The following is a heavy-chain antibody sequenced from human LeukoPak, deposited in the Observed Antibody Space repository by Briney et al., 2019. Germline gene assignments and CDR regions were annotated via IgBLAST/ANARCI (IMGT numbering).Heavy chain of an antibody. CDR2: ISAYNGNT. CDR1: GYTFTSYG. V-gene: IGHV1-18*01. D-gene: IGHD6-13*01. CDR3: ARPYSSSPEGAWFDP. J-gene: IGHJ5*02. Sequence: ASVKVSCKASGYTFTSYGISWVRQAPGQGLEWMGWISAYNGNTNYAQKLQGRVTMTTDTSTSTAYMELRSLRSDDTAVYYCARPYSSSPEGAWFDPWGQGTLVTVSS.